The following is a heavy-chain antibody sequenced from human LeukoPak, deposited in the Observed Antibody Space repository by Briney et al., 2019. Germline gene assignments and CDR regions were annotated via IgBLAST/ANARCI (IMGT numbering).Heavy chain of an antibody. CDR2: MNPNSGNT. CDR1: GHPFTSSV. D-gene: IGHD3-16*01. Sequence: ASVKVSCKASGHPFTSSVINWVRQATGQGLEWRGWMNPNSGNTGYAQKFQGRVTMTRNTSISTAYMELRSLRSEDTAVYYCARGKLANYYYYMDGWGEGATVTISS. J-gene: IGHJ6*03. CDR3: ARGKLANYYYYMDG. V-gene: IGHV1-8*01.